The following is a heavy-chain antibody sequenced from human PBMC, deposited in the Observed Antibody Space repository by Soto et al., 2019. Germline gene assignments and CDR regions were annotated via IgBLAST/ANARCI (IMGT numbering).Heavy chain of an antibody. CDR3: ARANLPRGKGWSGYDITRGKHWFDP. CDR2: INYSGST. CDR1: GGSISSGGYY. D-gene: IGHD5-12*01. Sequence: ALSLTCTVSGGSISSGGYYWSWIRQHPGKGLEWIGYINYSGSTNYNPALQNRVTISVDNSKNHLSLTLTSVTAADTAVYYCARANLPRGKGWSGYDITRGKHWFDPWGQGTLVTVSS. V-gene: IGHV4-31*03. J-gene: IGHJ5*02.